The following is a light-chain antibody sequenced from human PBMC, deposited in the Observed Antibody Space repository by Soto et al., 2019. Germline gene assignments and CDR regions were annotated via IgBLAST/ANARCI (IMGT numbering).Light chain of an antibody. CDR3: QQRYNWPIT. Sequence: VLTQSPDTLSLSPGERATLSCRASHSVSSSLAWYQQKPGLAPRLLIYADSNRATGIPARFSGSGSGTDFTLTISSLEPEDFSVYYCQQRYNWPITFGQGTRLEIK. CDR1: HSVSSS. CDR2: ADS. J-gene: IGKJ5*01. V-gene: IGKV3-11*01.